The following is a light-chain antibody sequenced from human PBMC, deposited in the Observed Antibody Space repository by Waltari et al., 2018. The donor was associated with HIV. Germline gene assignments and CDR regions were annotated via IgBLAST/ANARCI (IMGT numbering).Light chain of an antibody. Sequence: QSVLTQPPSASGTPGQRVTISCSGSSSNIGSNTVSWYQQVPGTAPKVFIYRNDDRPSGVPDRFSGSKSGTSASLAISGLQSEDEADYYCATWDDSLNGWVFGGGTKVTVL. CDR2: RND. V-gene: IGLV1-44*01. J-gene: IGLJ3*02. CDR3: ATWDDSLNGWV. CDR1: SSNIGSNT.